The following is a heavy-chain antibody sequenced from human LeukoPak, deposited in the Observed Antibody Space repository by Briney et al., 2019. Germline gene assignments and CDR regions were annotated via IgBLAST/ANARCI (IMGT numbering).Heavy chain of an antibody. Sequence: ASVKVSCKASGGTFSSYATSWVRQAPGQGLEWMGGIIPIFGTANYAQKFQGRVTITADESTSTAYMELSSLRSEDTAVYYCAREKDDSSGYYGFDPWGQGTLVTVSS. D-gene: IGHD3-22*01. CDR1: GGTFSSYA. CDR3: AREKDDSSGYYGFDP. J-gene: IGHJ5*02. CDR2: IIPIFGTA. V-gene: IGHV1-69*13.